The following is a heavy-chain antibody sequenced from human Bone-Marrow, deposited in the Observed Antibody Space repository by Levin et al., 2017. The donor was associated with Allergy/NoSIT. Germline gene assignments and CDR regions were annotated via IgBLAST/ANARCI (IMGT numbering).Heavy chain of an antibody. V-gene: IGHV3-74*03. CDR1: GFTFSSHW. J-gene: IGHJ6*02. D-gene: IGHD1-26*01. CDR2: IKSDGSST. CDR3: ARVDCRSGSYCYYGGMGV. Sequence: GESLKISCAASGFTFSSHWMHWVRQAPGKGLVWVSHIKSDGSSTTYADSVKGRFTISRDNAKNTLYLQMNSLRAEDTAVYYCARVDCRSGSYCYYGGMGVWGQGTTVTVSS.